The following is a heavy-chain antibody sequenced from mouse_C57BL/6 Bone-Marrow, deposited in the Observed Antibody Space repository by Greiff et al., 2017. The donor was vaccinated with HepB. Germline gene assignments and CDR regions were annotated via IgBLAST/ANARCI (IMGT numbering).Heavy chain of an antibody. D-gene: IGHD2-3*01. J-gene: IGHJ3*01. Sequence: VQLQQSGAELARPGASVKLSCKASGYTFTSYGISWVKQRTGQGLEWIGEIYPRSGNTYYNEKFKGKATLTADKSSSTAYMDLRSLTSEDSAVYFCARGRWLLLAYWGQGTLVTVSA. CDR1: GYTFTSYG. V-gene: IGHV1-81*01. CDR2: IYPRSGNT. CDR3: ARGRWLLLAY.